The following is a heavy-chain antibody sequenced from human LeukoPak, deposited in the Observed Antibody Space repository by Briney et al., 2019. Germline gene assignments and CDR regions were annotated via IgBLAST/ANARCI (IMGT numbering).Heavy chain of an antibody. Sequence: PGGSLRLSCAASGFTFSSYEMNWVRQAPGKGLEWVSYISSSGSTIYYADSVKGRFTISRDNSKNTLYLQMNSLRAEDTALYYCAKARIADMYYFDYWGQGTLVTVSS. CDR1: GFTFSSYE. V-gene: IGHV3-48*03. CDR3: AKARIADMYYFDY. J-gene: IGHJ4*02. CDR2: ISSSGSTI. D-gene: IGHD6-13*01.